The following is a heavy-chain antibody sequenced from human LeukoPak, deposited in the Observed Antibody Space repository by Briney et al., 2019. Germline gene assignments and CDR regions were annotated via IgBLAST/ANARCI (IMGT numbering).Heavy chain of an antibody. CDR1: GLTFSSHW. CDR2: ITNDGSST. Sequence: GGSLRLSCAASGLTFSSHWMHWVRQAPGKGLVWVSRITNDGSSTTYADSVKGRFTISRDSSQKILNLQMNNLRVEDTAIYYCARGSTYDFWSGDALDVWGQGTMVTVAS. D-gene: IGHD3-3*01. CDR3: ARGSTYDFWSGDALDV. J-gene: IGHJ3*01. V-gene: IGHV3-74*01.